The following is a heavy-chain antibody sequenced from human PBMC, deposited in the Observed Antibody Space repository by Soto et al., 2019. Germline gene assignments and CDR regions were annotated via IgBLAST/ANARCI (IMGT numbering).Heavy chain of an antibody. V-gene: IGHV4-39*01. D-gene: IGHD6-13*01. Sequence: PSETLSLTCTVSGGSISSSSYYWGWIRQPPGKGLEWIGSIYCSGSTYYNPSLKSRVTISVDTSKNQFSLKLSSVTAADTAVYYCARRRAAAGTGGGYWFDPWGQGTLVTVSS. CDR2: IYCSGST. J-gene: IGHJ5*02. CDR1: GGSISSSSYY. CDR3: ARRRAAAGTGGGYWFDP.